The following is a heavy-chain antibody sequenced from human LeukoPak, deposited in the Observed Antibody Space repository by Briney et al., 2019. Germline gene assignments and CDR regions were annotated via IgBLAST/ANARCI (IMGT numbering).Heavy chain of an antibody. D-gene: IGHD6-6*01. V-gene: IGHV4-4*02. Sequence: PSGTLSLTCAVSGGSISSSNWWSWVRQPPGKGLEWIGEIYHSGSTNYNPSLKSRVTISVDRSKNQFSLKLSSVTAADTAVYYCAREYSSSSGSAFDIWGQGTMVTVSS. CDR2: IYHSGST. CDR3: AREYSSSSGSAFDI. J-gene: IGHJ3*02. CDR1: GGSISSSNW.